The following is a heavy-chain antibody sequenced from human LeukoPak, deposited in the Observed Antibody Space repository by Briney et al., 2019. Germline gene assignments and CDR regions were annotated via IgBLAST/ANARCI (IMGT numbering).Heavy chain of an antibody. CDR3: TTRYFDWLMHAFDI. Sequence: SGGSLRLSCAASGFTFSSYAMSWVRQAPGKGLEWVSAISGSGGSTYYADSVKGRFTISRDDSKNTAYLQMNSLKTEDTAVYYCTTRYFDWLMHAFDIWGQGTMVTVSS. D-gene: IGHD3-9*01. V-gene: IGHV3-23*01. J-gene: IGHJ3*02. CDR1: GFTFSSYA. CDR2: ISGSGGST.